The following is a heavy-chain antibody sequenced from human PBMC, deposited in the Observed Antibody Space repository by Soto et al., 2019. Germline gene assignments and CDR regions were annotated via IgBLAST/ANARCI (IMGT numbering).Heavy chain of an antibody. CDR1: GGSISSYY. V-gene: IGHV4-59*08. D-gene: IGHD2-15*01. Sequence: SETLSLTCTVSGGSISSYYWSWIRQPPGKGLEWIGYIYYSGSTNYNPSLKSRVTISVDTSKNQFSLKLSSVTAADTAVYYCARRDKRHDSFDPWGQGTLVTVSS. CDR3: ARRDKRHDSFDP. J-gene: IGHJ5*02. CDR2: IYYSGST.